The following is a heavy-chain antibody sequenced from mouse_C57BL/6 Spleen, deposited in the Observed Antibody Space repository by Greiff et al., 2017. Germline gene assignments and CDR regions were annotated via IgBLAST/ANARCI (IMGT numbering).Heavy chain of an antibody. CDR3: ARDKGSRGYFDY. V-gene: IGHV5-16*01. Sequence: EVKLVESEGGLVQPGSSMKLSCTASGFTFSDYYMAWVRQVPEKGLEWVANINYDGSSTYYLDSLKSRFIISRDNAKNILYLQMSSLKSEDTATYYCARDKGSRGYFDYWGQGTTLTVSS. J-gene: IGHJ2*01. D-gene: IGHD1-1*01. CDR1: GFTFSDYY. CDR2: INYDGSST.